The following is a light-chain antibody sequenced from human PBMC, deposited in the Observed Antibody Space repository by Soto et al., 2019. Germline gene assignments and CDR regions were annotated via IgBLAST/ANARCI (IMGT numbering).Light chain of an antibody. J-gene: IGKJ2*01. Sequence: EIVLTQSPATLSVSPGEGATLSCRTSQIIGTNLAWYQQKPGQAPRLLIYGAFIRAPGFPVRFRGTVSGSEFTLTISSLQSEDGALYFFQQYDKWPYAFGQGTNLELK. CDR3: QQYDKWPYA. V-gene: IGKV3-15*01. CDR2: GAF. CDR1: QIIGTN.